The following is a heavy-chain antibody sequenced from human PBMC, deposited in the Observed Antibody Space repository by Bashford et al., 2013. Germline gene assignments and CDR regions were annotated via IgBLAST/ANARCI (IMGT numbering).Heavy chain of an antibody. D-gene: IGHD1-26*01. CDR2: ISAYNDNT. CDR1: GYSFISYG. Sequence: ASVKVSCKASGYSFISYGISWVRQAPGQGLEWMGWISAYNDNTKYAQKLQGRVTMTTDTSTSTAYMELRSLRSDDTAIYFCARGSGSDASLHWGQGTLVTVSS. CDR3: ARGSGSDASLH. V-gene: IGHV1-18*04. J-gene: IGHJ4*02.